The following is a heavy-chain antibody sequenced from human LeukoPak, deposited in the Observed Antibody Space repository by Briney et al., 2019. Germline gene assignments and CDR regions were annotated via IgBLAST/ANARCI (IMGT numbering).Heavy chain of an antibody. V-gene: IGHV3-48*04. CDR3: ARSEDSSGQDAFDI. CDR1: GFTFSSYS. Sequence: SGGSLRLSCAASGFTFSSYSMNWVRQAPGKGLEWVPYISSSSSTIYYADSVKGRFTISRDNAKNSLYLQMNSLRAEDTAVYYCARSEDSSGQDAFDIWGQGTMVTVSS. J-gene: IGHJ3*02. CDR2: ISSSSSTI. D-gene: IGHD3-22*01.